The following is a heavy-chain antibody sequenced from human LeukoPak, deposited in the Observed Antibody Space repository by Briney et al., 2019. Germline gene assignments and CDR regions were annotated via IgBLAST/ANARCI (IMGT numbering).Heavy chain of an antibody. CDR1: GFTFSSYA. D-gene: IGHD7-27*01. Sequence: GGSLRLSCAASGFTFSSYAMSWVRQAPGKGLEWVSAISGSGGSTYYADSAKGRFTISRDNSKNTLYLQMNSLRAEDTAVYYCASRRTTLGAFDIWGQGTMVTVSS. J-gene: IGHJ3*02. V-gene: IGHV3-23*01. CDR3: ASRRTTLGAFDI. CDR2: ISGSGGST.